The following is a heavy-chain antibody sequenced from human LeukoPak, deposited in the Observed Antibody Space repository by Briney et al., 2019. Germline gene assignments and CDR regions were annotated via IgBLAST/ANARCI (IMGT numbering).Heavy chain of an antibody. CDR2: FDPEDGET. Sequence: ASVKVSCKVSGYTLTELSMHWVRQAPGKGLEWMGGFDPEDGETIYAQKFQGRVTMTTDTSTSTAYMELRSLRSDDTAVYYCAREGSPYSGSYSYYYYYMDVWGKGTTVTISS. CDR1: GYTLTELS. CDR3: AREGSPYSGSYSYYYYYMDV. D-gene: IGHD1-26*01. J-gene: IGHJ6*03. V-gene: IGHV1-24*01.